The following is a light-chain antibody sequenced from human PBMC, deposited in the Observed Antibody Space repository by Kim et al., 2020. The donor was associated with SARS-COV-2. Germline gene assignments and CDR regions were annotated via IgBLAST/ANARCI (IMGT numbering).Light chain of an antibody. CDR2: GAS. CDR1: QSFSSVY. Sequence: EIVLTQSPGTLSLSPGERATLSCRASQSFSSVYLAWYQQKPGQAPRLLLYGASNRDTGIPDRFSGSGSGTEFSLTISRLEPEDFAVYYCQQYRSSPLSFGGGTKVDIK. V-gene: IGKV3-20*01. CDR3: QQYRSSPLS. J-gene: IGKJ4*01.